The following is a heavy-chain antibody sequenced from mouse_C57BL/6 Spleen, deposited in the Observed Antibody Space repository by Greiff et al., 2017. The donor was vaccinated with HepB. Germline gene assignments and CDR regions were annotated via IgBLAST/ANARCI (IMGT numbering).Heavy chain of an antibody. D-gene: IGHD2-2*01. CDR1: GFTFSSYA. V-gene: IGHV5-4*01. CDR2: ISDGGSYT. J-gene: IGHJ2*01. CDR3: ARDRGLGYEYFDY. Sequence: EVQRVESGGGLVKPGGSLKLSCAASGFTFSSYAMSWVRQTPEKRLEWVATISDGGSYTYYPDNVKGRFTISRDNAKNNLYLQMSHLKYEDTAMYYCARDRGLGYEYFDYWGQGTTLTVSS.